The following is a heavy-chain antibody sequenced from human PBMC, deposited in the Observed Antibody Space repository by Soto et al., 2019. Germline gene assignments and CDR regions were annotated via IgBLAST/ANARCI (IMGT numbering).Heavy chain of an antibody. D-gene: IGHD3-22*01. CDR1: GYSISSGYY. V-gene: IGHV4-38-2*01. J-gene: IGHJ5*02. CDR3: ARVGHWVPYYYDSSPYTYDNWIDP. CDR2: IYHGGST. Sequence: SETLSLTCAVSGYSISSGYYWGWLRQPPGKGLEWVGSIYHGGSTYYNPSLNSRVTLSIDMPNNPVSLILNSVTAADTAGYYFARVGHWVPYYYDSSPYTYDNWIDPWGQGTTVTVSS.